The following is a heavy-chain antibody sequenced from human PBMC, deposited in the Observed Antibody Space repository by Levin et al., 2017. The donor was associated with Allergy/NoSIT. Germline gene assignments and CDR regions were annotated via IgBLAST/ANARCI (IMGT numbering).Heavy chain of an antibody. V-gene: IGHV1-18*01. Sequence: AASVKVSCKASGYTFTSYGISWVRQAPGQGLEWMGWISAYNGNTNYAQKLQGRVTMTTDTSTSTAYMELRSLRSDDTAVYYCARGVPWYSGSYSALFYWGQGTLVTVSS. CDR2: ISAYNGNT. CDR1: GYTFTSYG. CDR3: ARGVPWYSGSYSALFY. J-gene: IGHJ4*02. D-gene: IGHD1-26*01.